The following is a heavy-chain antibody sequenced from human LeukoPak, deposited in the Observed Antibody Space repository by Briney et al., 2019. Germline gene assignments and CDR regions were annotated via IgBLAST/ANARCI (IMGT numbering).Heavy chain of an antibody. J-gene: IGHJ3*02. D-gene: IGHD2-2*01. CDR2: INPNSGGT. CDR1: GYTFSAYY. Sequence: ASVKVSCKASGYTFSAYYIQWVRQAPGQGLEWMGWINPNSGGTNYAQKFQGWVTMTTDTSTSTAYMELSRLRSDDTAVYYCARGVLPAAMRGVGDAFDIWGQGTMVTVSS. V-gene: IGHV1-2*04. CDR3: ARGVLPAAMRGVGDAFDI.